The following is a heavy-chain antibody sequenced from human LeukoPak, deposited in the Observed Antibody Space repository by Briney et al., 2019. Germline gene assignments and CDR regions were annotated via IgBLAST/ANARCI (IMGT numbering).Heavy chain of an antibody. D-gene: IGHD6-13*01. CDR1: GFTFSSHL. CDR3: AGERPSSSWYDY. J-gene: IGHJ4*02. Sequence: GGSLRLSCAASGFTFSSHLMTWVRQAPGKGLEWVANIYQDGREKYYAGSVKGQFTISRDNAKNSLFLQMDSLRAEDTAVYYCAGERPSSSWYDYWGQGTLVTVSS. CDR2: IYQDGREK. V-gene: IGHV3-7*01.